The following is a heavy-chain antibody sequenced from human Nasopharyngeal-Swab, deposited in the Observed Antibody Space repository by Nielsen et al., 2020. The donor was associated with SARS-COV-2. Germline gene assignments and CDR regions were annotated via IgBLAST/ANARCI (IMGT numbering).Heavy chain of an antibody. J-gene: IGHJ6*02. CDR2: MNPNSGNT. CDR3: ARAGGGYGDEIYYYYGMDV. Sequence: ASVKVSCKASGYTFTSYDINWVRQATGQGLEWMGWMNPNSGNTGYAQKFQGRVTMTRNTSISTAYMELSSLRSKDTAVYYCARAGGGYGDEIYYYYGMDVWGQGTTVTVSS. D-gene: IGHD4-17*01. V-gene: IGHV1-8*01. CDR1: GYTFTSYD.